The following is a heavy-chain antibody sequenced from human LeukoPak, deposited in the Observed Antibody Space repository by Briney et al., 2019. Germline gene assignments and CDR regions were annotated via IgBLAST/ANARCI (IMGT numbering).Heavy chain of an antibody. Sequence: SVKVSCKASGGTFTSYAISWVRQAPGQGLEWMGGIIPIFGTANYAQKFQGRVTITADESTSTAYMELSSLRSEDTAVYYCARDKSPGSGYYFNWFDPWGQGTLVTVSS. V-gene: IGHV1-69*13. CDR1: GGTFTSYA. CDR3: ARDKSPGSGYYFNWFDP. CDR2: IIPIFGTA. J-gene: IGHJ5*02. D-gene: IGHD3-22*01.